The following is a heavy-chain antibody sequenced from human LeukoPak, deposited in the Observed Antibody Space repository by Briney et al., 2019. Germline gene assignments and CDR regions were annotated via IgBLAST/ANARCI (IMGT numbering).Heavy chain of an antibody. Sequence: GGSLRLSCAASGFTFSSYGMHWVRQAPGKGLEWVTFIRSDGSNKYYADSVKGRFTISRDNSKNTLYLQMNSLRAEDTAMYYCAEDTYDYITNSGCFDYWGLGTLATVSS. J-gene: IGHJ4*02. V-gene: IGHV3-30*02. CDR1: GFTFSSYG. CDR3: AEDTYDYITNSGCFDY. CDR2: IRSDGSNK. D-gene: IGHD3-16*01.